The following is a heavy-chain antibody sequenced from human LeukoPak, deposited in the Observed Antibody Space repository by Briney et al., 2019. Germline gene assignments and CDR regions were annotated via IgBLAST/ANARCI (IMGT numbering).Heavy chain of an antibody. Sequence: GGSLRLSCAASGFTFSNYWMHWVRQAPGKGLVWVSRINSDGINTSYADSVKGRFTISRDNAKNTLNLQMNSLRAEDTALYYCARDRRRYCSGGSCLFDYWGQGTLVTVSS. J-gene: IGHJ4*02. CDR1: GFTFSNYW. CDR2: INSDGINT. V-gene: IGHV3-74*01. CDR3: ARDRRRYCSGGSCLFDY. D-gene: IGHD2-15*01.